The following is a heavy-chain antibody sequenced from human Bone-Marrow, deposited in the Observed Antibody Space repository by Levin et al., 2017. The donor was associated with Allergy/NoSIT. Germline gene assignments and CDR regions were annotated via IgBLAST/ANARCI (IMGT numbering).Heavy chain of an antibody. V-gene: IGHV3-7*01. CDR2: INQDGSEK. J-gene: IGHJ4*02. CDR3: ARLRGANT. Sequence: GESLKISCVGFGFPFSSFWMSWVRQAPGKGLEWVANINQDGSEKHYVDSVKGRLSISRDNAQNLVFLQLNSLRDEDTALYYCARLRGANTWGQGTMVTVSS. D-gene: IGHD3-16*01. CDR1: GFPFSSFW.